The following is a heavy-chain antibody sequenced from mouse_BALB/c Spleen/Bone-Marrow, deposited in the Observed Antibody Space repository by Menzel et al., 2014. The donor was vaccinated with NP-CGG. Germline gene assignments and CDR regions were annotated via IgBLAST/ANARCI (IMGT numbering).Heavy chain of an antibody. D-gene: IGHD4-1*01. CDR3: ATGTRAMDY. J-gene: IGHJ4*01. CDR2: ISSGSSTI. CDR1: GFTFSGFG. Sequence: EVQRVESGGGLVQPGGSRKLSCAASGFTFSGFGMHWVRQAPEKGLEWVAYISSGSSTIYYADTVKGRFTISRDNPKNTLFLQMTSLRSEDTAMYYCATGTRAMDYWGQGTSVTVSS. V-gene: IGHV5-17*02.